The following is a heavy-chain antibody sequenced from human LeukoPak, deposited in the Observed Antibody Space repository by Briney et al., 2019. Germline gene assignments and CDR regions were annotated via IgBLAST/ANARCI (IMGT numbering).Heavy chain of an antibody. CDR2: MNPSGGST. CDR3: AREAMVGDTRAPFDI. V-gene: IGHV1-46*01. J-gene: IGHJ3*02. D-gene: IGHD1-26*01. Sequence: ASVKVSCKASGYTFASYGISWVRQAPGQGLEWMGIMNPSGGSTSYAQKFQGRVTMTRDTSTSTVYMELSSLRSEDTAVYYCAREAMVGDTRAPFDIWGQGTMVTVSS. CDR1: GYTFASYG.